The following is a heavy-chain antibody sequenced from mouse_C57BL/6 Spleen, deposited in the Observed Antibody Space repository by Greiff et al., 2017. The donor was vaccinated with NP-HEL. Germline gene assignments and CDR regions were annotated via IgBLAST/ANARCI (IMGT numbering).Heavy chain of an antibody. V-gene: IGHV1-7*01. D-gene: IGHD1-1*01. J-gene: IGHJ2*01. CDR1: GYTFTSYW. Sequence: QVQLQQSGAELAKPGASVKLSCKASGYTFTSYWMHWVKQRPGQGLEWIGYINPSSGYTKYNQKFKGKATLTEDKSSSTAYMQLSSLTYEDSAVYYCARGGRGFDYWGQGTTLTVSS. CDR2: INPSSGYT. CDR3: ARGGRGFDY.